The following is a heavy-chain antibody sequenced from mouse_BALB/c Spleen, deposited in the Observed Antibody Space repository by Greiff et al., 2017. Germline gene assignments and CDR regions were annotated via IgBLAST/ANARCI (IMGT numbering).Heavy chain of an antibody. J-gene: IGHJ2*01. V-gene: IGHV1S81*02. CDR1: GYTFTSYW. Sequence: VQLQQPGAELVKPGASVKLSCKASGYTFTSYWMHWVKQRPGQGLEWIGEINPSNGRTNYNEKFKSKATLTVDKSSSTAYMQLSSLTSEDSAVYYCARRVPRYYFDYWGQGTTLTVSS. CDR3: ARRVPRYYFDY. D-gene: IGHD2-14*01. CDR2: INPSNGRT.